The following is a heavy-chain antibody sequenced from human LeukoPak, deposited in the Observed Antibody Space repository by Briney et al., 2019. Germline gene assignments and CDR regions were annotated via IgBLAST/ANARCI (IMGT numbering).Heavy chain of an antibody. CDR1: GYTFTNYY. CDR2: INPGAGST. D-gene: IGHD3-10*01. Sequence: GASVKVSCKASGYTFTNYYIHWVRQAPGQGLEWRGIINPGAGSTTYAQKLQGRVSMTWDTSTSTVYMQLSSLRSEDTAVYYCARDRGIRGTNWFDSWGQGTLVFVSS. V-gene: IGHV1-46*04. J-gene: IGHJ5*01. CDR3: ARDRGIRGTNWFDS.